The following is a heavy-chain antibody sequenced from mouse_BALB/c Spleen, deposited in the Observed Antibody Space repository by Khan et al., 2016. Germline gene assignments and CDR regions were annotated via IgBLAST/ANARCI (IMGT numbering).Heavy chain of an antibody. CDR3: ARSIMAN. J-gene: IGHJ2*01. CDR2: ISYSGST. Sequence: EVQLQESGPGLVKPSQSLSLTCTVTGYSITSDYAWNWIRQFPGNKLEWMGYISYSGSTSYNPSLHSRIPITRDTSKHQSFLQLNSGTTEDTATYDCARSIMANWGQGTTLTVSS. V-gene: IGHV3-2*02. CDR1: GYSITSDYA.